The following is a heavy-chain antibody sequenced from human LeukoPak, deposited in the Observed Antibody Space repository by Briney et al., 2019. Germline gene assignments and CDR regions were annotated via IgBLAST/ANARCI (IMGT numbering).Heavy chain of an antibody. CDR2: INPNSGGT. V-gene: IGHV1-2*02. CDR1: GYTFTGYY. Sequence: GASVKVSCKASGYTFTGYYIHWVRQAPGQGLEWMGWINPNSGGTNYAQKLQGRVTMTTDTSTSTAYMELRSLRSDDTALYFCARDWGSIKVIADYWGQGTLVTVSS. CDR3: ARDWGSIKVIADY. D-gene: IGHD7-27*01. J-gene: IGHJ4*02.